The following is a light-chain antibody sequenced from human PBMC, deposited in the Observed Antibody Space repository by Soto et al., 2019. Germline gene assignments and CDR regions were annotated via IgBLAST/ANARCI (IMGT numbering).Light chain of an antibody. CDR3: QQYSTYRT. J-gene: IGKJ1*01. CDR2: DAS. CDR1: QSISGW. Sequence: DIQVTQSPSTLSASVGDRVTITCRASQSISGWLAWYQQKPGKAPKLMIYDASSLESGVPSRFSGSGSGTEFTLTISSLQPDDFATYYCQQYSTYRTFGQGTKV. V-gene: IGKV1-5*01.